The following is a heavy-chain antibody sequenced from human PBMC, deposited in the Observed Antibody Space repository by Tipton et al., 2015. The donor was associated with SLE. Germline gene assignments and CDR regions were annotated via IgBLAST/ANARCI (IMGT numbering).Heavy chain of an antibody. CDR3: ARGKGPYDY. V-gene: IGHV4-39*07. CDR2: VSYIGRT. CDR1: GGSMSSDIYY. Sequence: TLSLTCTVSGGSMSSDIYYWGWIRQSPGKGLEWIGSVSYIGRTSYTPSLKSRVTISGDTSKKQFSLKLGSATAADTAVYYCARGKGPYDYWGQGTRVTVSS. J-gene: IGHJ4*02.